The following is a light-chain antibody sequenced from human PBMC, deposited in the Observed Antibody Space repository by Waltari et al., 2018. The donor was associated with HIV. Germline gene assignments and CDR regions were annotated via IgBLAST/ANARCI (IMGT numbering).Light chain of an antibody. V-gene: IGKV1-NL1*01. Sequence: DIQMTQSPSSLSASVGDRVTITCRASQVISNSLAWYQQNPGKAPKLLIFDASRLESGVPSRFSGSGGGADFTLTITTLQAEDFATYFCQQYYNIPRTFGQGTEVEV. CDR3: QQYYNIPRT. J-gene: IGKJ2*01. CDR2: DAS. CDR1: QVISNS.